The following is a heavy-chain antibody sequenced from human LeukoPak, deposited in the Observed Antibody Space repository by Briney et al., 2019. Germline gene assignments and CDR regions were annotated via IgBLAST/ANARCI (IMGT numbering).Heavy chain of an antibody. CDR2: IYTSGRT. Sequence: PSQTLSLACTVSGGSISGGSYYWGWIRQPAGRGLEWLGRIYTSGRTNYNPSLKSRVTISVDMSQNRFSLNLSSVTAADTAVYYCARGWTYCSTTSCHAFDIWGQGTMVTVSS. D-gene: IGHD2-2*01. CDR3: ARGWTYCSTTSCHAFDI. J-gene: IGHJ3*02. CDR1: GGSISGGSYY. V-gene: IGHV4-61*02.